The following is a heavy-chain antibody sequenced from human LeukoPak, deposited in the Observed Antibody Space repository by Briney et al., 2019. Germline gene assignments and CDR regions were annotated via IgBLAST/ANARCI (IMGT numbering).Heavy chain of an antibody. V-gene: IGHV3-23*01. CDR2: ISGSGGST. Sequence: VGSLRLSCAASGFTFSSYAMSWVRQAPGKGLEWVSAISGSGGSTYYADSVKGRFTISRDNSKNTLYLQMNSLRAEDTAVYYCAKGGEYCSSTSCYRVYWGQGTLVTVSS. J-gene: IGHJ4*02. CDR3: AKGGEYCSSTSCYRVY. D-gene: IGHD2-2*01. CDR1: GFTFSSYA.